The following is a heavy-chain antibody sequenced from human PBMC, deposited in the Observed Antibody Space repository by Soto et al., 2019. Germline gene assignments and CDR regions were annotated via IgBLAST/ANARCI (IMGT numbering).Heavy chain of an antibody. J-gene: IGHJ4*02. V-gene: IGHV3-23*01. CDR1: GFTFRTNP. Sequence: EVQLLESGGGLVQPGGSLRLSLQAPGFTFRTNPMSWVAQPPGRGLEWVSAISGSGGSTYYADSVKGRFTISRDNSKNTLYLQMNSLRAEDTAVYYCAKDQAYGDHRSGLDYWGQGTLVTVSS. CDR2: ISGSGGST. CDR3: AKDQAYGDHRSGLDY. D-gene: IGHD4-17*01.